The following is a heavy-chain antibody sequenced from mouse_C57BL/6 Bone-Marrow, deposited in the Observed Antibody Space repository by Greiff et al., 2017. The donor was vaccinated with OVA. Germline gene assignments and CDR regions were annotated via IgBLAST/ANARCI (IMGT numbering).Heavy chain of an antibody. CDR2: ISNGGGST. J-gene: IGHJ3*01. CDR1: GFTFSDYY. CDR3: ARPSLYYGSRTELAD. Sequence: EVKLMESGGGLVQPGGSLKLSCAASGFTFSDYYMYWVRQTPEKRLEWVAYISNGGGSTYYPDTVKGRFTISRDTAKNTLYLQMSRLKSEDTAMYYCARPSLYYGSRTELADWGQGTLVTVSA. D-gene: IGHD1-1*01. V-gene: IGHV5-12*01.